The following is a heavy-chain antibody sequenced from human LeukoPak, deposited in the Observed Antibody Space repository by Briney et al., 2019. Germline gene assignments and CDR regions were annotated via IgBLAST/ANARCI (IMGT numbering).Heavy chain of an antibody. V-gene: IGHV3-30*04. CDR3: AREGPGTTRGENWFDP. J-gene: IGHJ5*02. Sequence: GGSLRLSCAASGFTFSSYAMHWVRQAPGKGLEWVAVISYDGSNKYYADSVKGRFTISKDNAKNTLYLQMNILRAEDTAVYYCAREGPGTTRGENWFDPWGQGTLVTVSS. CDR1: GFTFSSYA. D-gene: IGHD1-1*01. CDR2: ISYDGSNK.